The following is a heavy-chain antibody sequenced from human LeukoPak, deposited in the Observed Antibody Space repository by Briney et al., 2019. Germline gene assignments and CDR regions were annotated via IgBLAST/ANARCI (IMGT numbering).Heavy chain of an antibody. Sequence: SETLSLTCTASLVSISSYSWTWLRQPAGKGLEWVGRIYNSGSTNYDPSLESRVTMSVDTSKKQLSLKLSSVPAADTAVYYCARDALGMLGVWYFDLWGRGTLVTVSS. CDR1: LVSISSYS. CDR3: ARDALGMLGVWYFDL. D-gene: IGHD3-10*02. CDR2: IYNSGST. V-gene: IGHV4-4*07. J-gene: IGHJ2*01.